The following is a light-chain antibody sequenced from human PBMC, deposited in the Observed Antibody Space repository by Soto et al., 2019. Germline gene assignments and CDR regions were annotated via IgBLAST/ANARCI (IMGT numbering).Light chain of an antibody. J-gene: IGKJ4*01. CDR3: QQYDNLPIT. Sequence: DIQMTQSPSSLSESVGDRVTITCQASQDISNYLNWYQQKPGKAPKLLIYDASTLETGVPSKLSGSCSGTHFTFTISSLQPEDIATYYCQQYDNLPITVGGGTKVDIK. CDR1: QDISNY. V-gene: IGKV1-33*01. CDR2: DAS.